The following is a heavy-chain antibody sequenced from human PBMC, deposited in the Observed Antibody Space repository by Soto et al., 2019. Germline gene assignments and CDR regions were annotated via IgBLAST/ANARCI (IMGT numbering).Heavy chain of an antibody. V-gene: IGHV3-66*01. Sequence: GGSLRLSCAASGFTVSSNYMNWVRQAPGKGLEWVSVIYSGGSTNYADSVKGRFTISRDNSKNTLYLQMNSLRAEDTAVYYCAKYLNLRIVVVTPDDAFAIWGQGTMVTV. CDR3: AKYLNLRIVVVTPDDAFAI. CDR1: GFTVSSNY. D-gene: IGHD3-22*01. CDR2: IYSGGST. J-gene: IGHJ3*02.